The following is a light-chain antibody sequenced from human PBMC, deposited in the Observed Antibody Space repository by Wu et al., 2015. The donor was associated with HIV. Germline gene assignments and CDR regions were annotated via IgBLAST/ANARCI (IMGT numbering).Light chain of an antibody. J-gene: IGKJ3*01. CDR1: QNXGTY. V-gene: IGKV3-20*01. CDR2: GAS. Sequence: SQNXGTYLSLVSQKPGQAPRLLIYGASTRATGVPDRFSGSGSGTDLTLTITRLEPEDFAVYFCQQYSNSPFTFGPGTKVDIK. CDR3: QQYSNSPFT.